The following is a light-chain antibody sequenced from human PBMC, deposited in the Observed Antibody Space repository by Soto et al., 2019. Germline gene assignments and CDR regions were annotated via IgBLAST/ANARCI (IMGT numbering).Light chain of an antibody. CDR3: RPYTSRSPLHYV. CDR1: SSDVGGYNY. CDR2: EVS. Sequence: QSALTQPASVSGSPGQSITISCTGTSSDVGGYNYVSWYQQHPGKAPKLMIYEVSNRPSGVSNRFSGSKSGNTASLTISGLQAGDEADYFRRPYTSRSPLHYVFRTGTKLTVL. J-gene: IGLJ1*01. V-gene: IGLV2-14*01.